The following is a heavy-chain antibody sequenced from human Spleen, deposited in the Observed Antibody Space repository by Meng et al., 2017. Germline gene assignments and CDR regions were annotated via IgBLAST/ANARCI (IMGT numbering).Heavy chain of an antibody. Sequence: LSLTCAASGFTFSNAWMSWVRQAPGKGPEWVGRIKSKADGETTDFATPVKGRFTISRDDSKNTLYLQMNSLTVEDTAVYYCAWDDRAKFDYWGQGTLVTVSS. CDR1: GFTFSNAW. J-gene: IGHJ4*02. CDR3: AWDDRAKFDY. V-gene: IGHV3-15*01. D-gene: IGHD5-18*01. CDR2: IKSKADGETT.